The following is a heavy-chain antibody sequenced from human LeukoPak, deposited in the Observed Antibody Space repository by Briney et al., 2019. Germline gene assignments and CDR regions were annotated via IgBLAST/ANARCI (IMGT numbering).Heavy chain of an antibody. CDR1: GFTFSTSW. V-gene: IGHV3-7*01. J-gene: IGHJ6*03. D-gene: IGHD3-10*01. CDR3: ARDWPAGENYYYYYMDV. Sequence: GGSLRLSCAASGFTFSTSWMTWVRQAPGKGLDWLGNINPDGSRINYVDSVKGRFTFSRDNAKNSLYLQMNSLRAEDTAVYYCARDWPAGENYYYYYMDVWGKGTTVTVSS. CDR2: INPDGSRI.